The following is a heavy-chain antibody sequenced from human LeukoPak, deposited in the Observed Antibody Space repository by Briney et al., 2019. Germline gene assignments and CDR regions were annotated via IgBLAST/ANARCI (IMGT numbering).Heavy chain of an antibody. J-gene: IGHJ4*02. D-gene: IGHD3-3*01. V-gene: IGHV1-69*05. CDR1: GGTFSSYA. CDR3: ARDQDYDFWSGSDY. Sequence: ASVKVSCKASGGTFSSYAISWVRQAPGQGLGWMGRIIPIFGTANYAQKFQGRVTITTDESTSTAYMELSSLRSEDTAVYYCARDQDYDFWSGSDYWGQGTLVTVSS. CDR2: IIPIFGTA.